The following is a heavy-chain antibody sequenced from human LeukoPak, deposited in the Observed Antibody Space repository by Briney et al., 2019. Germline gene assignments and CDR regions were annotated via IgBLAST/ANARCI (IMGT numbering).Heavy chain of an antibody. Sequence: GGSLRLSCAASGFAFSSFSMNWVRRVPGKGLEWVSSISSSSSYIHYADSVKGRFTISRDNAKSSLYLQMNSLRAEDTAVYYCTTGSGSYYYWGQGTLVTVSS. CDR2: ISSSSSYI. V-gene: IGHV3-21*01. J-gene: IGHJ4*02. D-gene: IGHD3-10*01. CDR1: GFAFSSFS. CDR3: TTGSGSYYY.